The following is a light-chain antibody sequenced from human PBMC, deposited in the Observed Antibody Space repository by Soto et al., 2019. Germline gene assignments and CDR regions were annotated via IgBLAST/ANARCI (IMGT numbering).Light chain of an antibody. V-gene: IGLV2-23*01. CDR3: CSFAPFTTSYV. CDR2: EGA. J-gene: IGLJ1*01. Sequence: QSVLTQPASVSGSLGQSITISCTGTSSDVVSSNLVSWYQQHPHRAPKLIIYEGARRPSGVSGRFSASMSGNTASLRISGLQAEDEADYYCCSFAPFTTSYVFGTGTKVTVL. CDR1: SSDVVSSNL.